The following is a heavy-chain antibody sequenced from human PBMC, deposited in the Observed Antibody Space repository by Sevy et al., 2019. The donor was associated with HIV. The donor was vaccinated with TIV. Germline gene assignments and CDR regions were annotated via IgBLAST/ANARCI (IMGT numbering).Heavy chain of an antibody. J-gene: IGHJ3*02. CDR3: ARERGISFIVGATTGAFDI. CDR1: RFTFSNYW. Sequence: GGSLRLSCAASRFTFSNYWISWVRQAPGKGLEWVANIKQDGSEKYYVDSVKGRFTISRDNAKNSLYLQMNSLRAEDTAVYYCARERGISFIVGATTGAFDIWGQGTMVTVSS. D-gene: IGHD1-26*01. V-gene: IGHV3-7*01. CDR2: IKQDGSEK.